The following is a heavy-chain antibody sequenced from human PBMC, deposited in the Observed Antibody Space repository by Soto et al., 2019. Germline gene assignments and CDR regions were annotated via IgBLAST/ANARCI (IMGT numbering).Heavy chain of an antibody. V-gene: IGHV3-21*01. CDR3: ARDLRCSSTSCPYYYYYGMDV. CDR2: ISSSSYI. CDR1: GFTFSSYS. D-gene: IGHD2-2*01. J-gene: IGHJ6*02. Sequence: GRSLRLSCAASGFTFSSYSVNWVLQAPGKGLEWVSSISSSSYIYYADSVKGRFTISRDNAKNSLYLQMNSRRAEDTAVYYCARDLRCSSTSCPYYYYYGMDVWGQGTTVTVSS.